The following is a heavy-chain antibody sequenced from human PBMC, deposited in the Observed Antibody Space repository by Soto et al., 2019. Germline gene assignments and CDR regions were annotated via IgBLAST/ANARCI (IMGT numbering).Heavy chain of an antibody. CDR2: MYYSETT. Sequence: SLTTSQKRTVAEGSSSRLDAYRRSVIQPPGKGLEWIGSMYYSETTYYNPSLKSRVTISVDTSKKQFSLKLSSVTAADTAVYYGARQFLSNYYYYYVMVAWGQGSRVPV. CDR3: ARQFLSNYYYYYVMVA. V-gene: IGHV4-39*01. J-gene: IGHJ6*02. CDR1: EGSSSRLDAY.